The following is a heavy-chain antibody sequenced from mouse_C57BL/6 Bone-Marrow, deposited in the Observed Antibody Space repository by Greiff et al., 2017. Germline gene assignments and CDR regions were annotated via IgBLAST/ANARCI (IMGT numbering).Heavy chain of an antibody. V-gene: IGHV1-75*01. J-gene: IGHJ3*01. D-gene: IGHD3-2*02. Sequence: QVQLKQSGPELVKPGASVKISCKASGYTFTDYYINWVKQRPGQGLEWIGWIFPGSGSTYYNEKFKGKATLTVDQSSSTAYMLLSSLTSEYSAVYFCARSGPVPWFAYWGQGTLVTVSA. CDR1: GYTFTDYY. CDR2: IFPGSGST. CDR3: ARSGPVPWFAY.